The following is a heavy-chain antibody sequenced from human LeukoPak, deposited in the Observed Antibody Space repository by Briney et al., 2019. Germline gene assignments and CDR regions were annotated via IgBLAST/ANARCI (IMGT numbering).Heavy chain of an antibody. D-gene: IGHD3-10*02. J-gene: IGHJ6*04. Sequence: GGSLGLSCAVSGFTFDDYAMHWVRQVPGKGLEWVSGINWNSDSIGYADSVKGRFTTSRDNAKNSLYLQMNSLRAEDTAVYYCAELGITMIGGVWGKGTTVTISS. CDR2: INWNSDSI. CDR3: AELGITMIGGV. V-gene: IGHV3-9*01. CDR1: GFTFDDYA.